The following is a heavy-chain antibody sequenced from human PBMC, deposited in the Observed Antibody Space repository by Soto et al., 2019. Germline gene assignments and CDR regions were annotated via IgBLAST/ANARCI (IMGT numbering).Heavy chain of an antibody. V-gene: IGHV3-30*18. D-gene: IGHD3-10*02. CDR3: AKDSSLFGELLYYYYGMDV. CDR2: ISYDGSNK. CDR1: GFTFSSYG. Sequence: QVQLVESGGGVVQPGRSLRLSCAASGFTFSSYGMHWVRQAPGKGLEWVAVISYDGSNKYYADSVKGRFTISRDNSKNTLYLQMNSLRAEDTAVYYCAKDSSLFGELLYYYYGMDVWGQGTTVTVSS. J-gene: IGHJ6*02.